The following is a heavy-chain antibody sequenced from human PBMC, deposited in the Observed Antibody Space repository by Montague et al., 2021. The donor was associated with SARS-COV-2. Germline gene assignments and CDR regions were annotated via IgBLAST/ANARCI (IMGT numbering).Heavy chain of an antibody. CDR1: GFDFSSYP. Sequence: SLRLSCAASGFDFSSYPMHWVRQAPGKGLEWVAVISYDGSNQYYVDSVKGRFTISRDNSKNPVFLQMNSPREDDTAVYYCLGSLDILVVAATMGFEHWGQGTLVTVSA. J-gene: IGHJ4*02. CDR2: ISYDGSNQ. CDR3: LGSLDILVVAATMGFEH. V-gene: IGHV3-30-3*01. D-gene: IGHD2-2*03.